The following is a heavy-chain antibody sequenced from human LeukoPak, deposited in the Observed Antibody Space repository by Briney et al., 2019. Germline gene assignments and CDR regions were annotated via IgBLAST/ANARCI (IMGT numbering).Heavy chain of an antibody. CDR3: ARVYYYDSSGYEIGGYYFDY. CDR1: GFTFSSYS. Sequence: GGSLRLSCAASGFTFSSYSMNWVRQAPGKGLEWVSSISSSSYIYYADSVKGRFTISRDNAKNSLYLQMNSLRAEDTAVYYCARVYYYDSSGYEIGGYYFDYWGQGTLVTVSS. D-gene: IGHD3-22*01. J-gene: IGHJ4*02. V-gene: IGHV3-21*01. CDR2: ISSSSYI.